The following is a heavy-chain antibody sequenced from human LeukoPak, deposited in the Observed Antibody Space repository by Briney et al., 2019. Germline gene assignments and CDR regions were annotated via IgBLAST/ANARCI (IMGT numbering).Heavy chain of an antibody. CDR1: GGSISSYY. J-gene: IGHJ3*02. V-gene: IGHV4-59*12. CDR2: IYYSGST. D-gene: IGHD3-9*01. CDR3: ARSYYDILTGAEIDAFDI. Sequence: SETLSLTCTVSGGSISSYYWSWIRQPPGKGLEWIGYIYYSGSTYYNPSLKSRVTISVDRSKNQFSLKLSSVTAADTAVYYCARSYYDILTGAEIDAFDIWGQGTMVTVSS.